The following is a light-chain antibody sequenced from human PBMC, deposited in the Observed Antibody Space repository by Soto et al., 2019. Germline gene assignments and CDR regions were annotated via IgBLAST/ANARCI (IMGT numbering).Light chain of an antibody. V-gene: IGKV1-5*03. J-gene: IGKJ2*01. Sequence: DIQMTQSPSTLSASVGDRVTITCRASQSISTWLAWYQQKPGKAPKLLIHEASSLQSGVPSRFSGSGSGTEFTLTISSLQPDDFATFYCQQYKTIPYTSGQGTKLEIK. CDR1: QSISTW. CDR3: QQYKTIPYT. CDR2: EAS.